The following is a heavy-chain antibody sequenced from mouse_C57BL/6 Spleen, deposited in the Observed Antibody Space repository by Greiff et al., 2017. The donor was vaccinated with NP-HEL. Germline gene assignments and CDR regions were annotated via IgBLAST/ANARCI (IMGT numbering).Heavy chain of an antibody. Sequence: VQLQQSGAELVRPGASVKLSCTASGFNIKDDYMHWVKQRPEQGLEWIGWIDPENGDTEYASKFQGKATITADTSSNTAYLQLSSLTSEDTAVYYCTTGGLLRSPYWGQGTTLTVSS. CDR1: GFNIKDDY. CDR3: TTGGLLRSPY. D-gene: IGHD1-1*01. V-gene: IGHV14-4*01. CDR2: IDPENGDT. J-gene: IGHJ2*01.